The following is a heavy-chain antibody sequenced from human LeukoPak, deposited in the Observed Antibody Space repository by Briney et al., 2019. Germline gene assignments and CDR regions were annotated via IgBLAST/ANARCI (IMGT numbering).Heavy chain of an antibody. Sequence: GGSLRLSCAASGFTLSDSAMHWVRQTSGKGLEWVGRIRNKSNNYATEYAASERGRFTISRDDSKNKVYLQLNSLKTDDTAIYYCARRRDPDYGDTKIFDFWGLGTLVTVSS. CDR2: IRNKSNNYAT. J-gene: IGHJ4*02. D-gene: IGHD4-17*01. CDR3: ARRRDPDYGDTKIFDF. CDR1: GFTLSDSA. V-gene: IGHV3-73*01.